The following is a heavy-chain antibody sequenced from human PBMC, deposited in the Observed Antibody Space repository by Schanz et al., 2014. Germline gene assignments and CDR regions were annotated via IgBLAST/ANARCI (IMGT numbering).Heavy chain of an antibody. V-gene: IGHV3-23*01. D-gene: IGHD5-12*01. Sequence: EVQLLESGGGLVQPGGSLRLSCAASGFTFTNYAMSWVRQAPGKGLEWVSSISGDHRNTFYADSVKGRFTVSRDNSKNTLYLQLNSLRAEDTAVYYCARDFHGYGPHLDYWGQGSLVTVSS. CDR2: ISGDHRNT. CDR3: ARDFHGYGPHLDY. J-gene: IGHJ4*02. CDR1: GFTFTNYA.